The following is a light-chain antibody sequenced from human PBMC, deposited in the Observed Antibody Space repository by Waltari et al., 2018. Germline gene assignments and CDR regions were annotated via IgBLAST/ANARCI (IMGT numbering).Light chain of an antibody. CDR2: SAS. J-gene: IGKJ2*01. V-gene: IGKV1-39*01. Sequence: DIQMTQSPSSLSASVGDRVTPTCRASQSISNYLNWYQQNPGKAPKLLIHSASTLHSGVPSRFSGSGSGTDFTLTISSLQPEDFATYYCQQSDFIPYTFGQGTKLEIK. CDR1: QSISNY. CDR3: QQSDFIPYT.